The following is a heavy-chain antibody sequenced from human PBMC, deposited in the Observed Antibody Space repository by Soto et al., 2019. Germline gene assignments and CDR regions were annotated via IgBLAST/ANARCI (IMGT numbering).Heavy chain of an antibody. J-gene: IGHJ4*02. D-gene: IGHD5-12*01. V-gene: IGHV4-31*03. Sequence: PSETLSLTCTVSGGSISSGGYYWSWIRQHPGKGLEWIGYIYYSGSTYYNPSLKSRVTISVDTSKNQFSLKLSSVTAADTAVYYCARDPSYSGYDYSGYWSQGTLVXVSS. CDR1: GGSISSGGYY. CDR2: IYYSGST. CDR3: ARDPSYSGYDYSGY.